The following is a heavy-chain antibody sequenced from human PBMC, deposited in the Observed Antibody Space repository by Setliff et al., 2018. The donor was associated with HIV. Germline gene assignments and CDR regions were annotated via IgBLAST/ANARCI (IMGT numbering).Heavy chain of an antibody. CDR3: TREGRGDPAMATTRIDY. J-gene: IGHJ4*02. CDR1: GASISSRGYY. D-gene: IGHD1-1*01. V-gene: IGHV4-39*02. Sequence: SETLSLTCTVSGASISSRGYYWGWIRQAPGKGLEWIGSIFYSGNTYYTPSLKSRVTISFDASKNQFSLKVKSMTARDTAVYFCTREGRGDPAMATTRIDYWGQGKLVTVSS. CDR2: IFYSGNT.